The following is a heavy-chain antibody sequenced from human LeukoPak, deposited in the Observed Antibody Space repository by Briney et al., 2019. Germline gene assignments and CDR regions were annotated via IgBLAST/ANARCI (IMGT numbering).Heavy chain of an antibody. J-gene: IGHJ4*02. Sequence: ASVKVSCKASGCTFTGYYMHWVRQAPGQGLEWMGRINPNSGGTNYAQKFQGRVTMTRDTSISTAYMELSRLRSDDTAVYYCARAIGYDFWSGYYVFDYWGQGTLVTVSS. V-gene: IGHV1-2*06. CDR1: GCTFTGYY. CDR3: ARAIGYDFWSGYYVFDY. D-gene: IGHD3-3*01. CDR2: INPNSGGT.